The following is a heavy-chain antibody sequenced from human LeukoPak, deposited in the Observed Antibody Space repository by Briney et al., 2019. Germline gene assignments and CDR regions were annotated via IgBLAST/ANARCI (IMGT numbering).Heavy chain of an antibody. V-gene: IGHV3-7*03. D-gene: IGHD6-19*01. CDR3: AAGSGWSSEY. J-gene: IGHJ4*02. CDR1: GLTSGSYW. Sequence: GSLRLSCAASGLTSGSYWMSWVRHTPGKGLEWVANIKHDGSERNYMESVKGRFTISRDNGKNSLHLQMNNLRAEDTAVYYCAAGSGWSSEYWGQGTLVTVSS. CDR2: IKHDGSER.